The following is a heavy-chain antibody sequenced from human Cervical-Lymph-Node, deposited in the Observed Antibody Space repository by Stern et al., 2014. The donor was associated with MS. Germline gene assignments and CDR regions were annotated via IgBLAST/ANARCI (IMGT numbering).Heavy chain of an antibody. J-gene: IGHJ4*02. CDR3: ASAYSSSHYYFDY. V-gene: IGHV3-33*01. CDR2: ICNDGSNP. Sequence: VQLVQSGGGVVQPGRSLRLSCAASGFSFSRYAMHWVRQAPGKGLEWVALICNDGSNPYYADSVTGRFTISRDNFKNTLYLQMNSLRAEDTAVYYCASAYSSSHYYFDYWGQETLVTVSS. CDR1: GFSFSRYA. D-gene: IGHD6-13*01.